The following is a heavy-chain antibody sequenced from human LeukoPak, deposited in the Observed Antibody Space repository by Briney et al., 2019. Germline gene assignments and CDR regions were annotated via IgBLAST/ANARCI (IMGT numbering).Heavy chain of an antibody. CDR1: GFTFSSYW. D-gene: IGHD2-15*01. Sequence: PGGSLRLSCAASGFTFSSYWMSWVRQAPGKGLEWVSAISGSGGSTYYADSVKGRFTISRDNSKNTLYLQMNSLRAEDTAVYYCAKVISRSIVVVVAATPRGGFDYWGQGTLVTVSS. V-gene: IGHV3-23*01. J-gene: IGHJ4*02. CDR3: AKVISRSIVVVVAATPRGGFDY. CDR2: ISGSGGST.